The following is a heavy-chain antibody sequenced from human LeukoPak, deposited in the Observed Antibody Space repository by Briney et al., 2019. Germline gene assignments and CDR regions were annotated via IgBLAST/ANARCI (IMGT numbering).Heavy chain of an antibody. CDR1: GGTFNSYA. Sequence: ASVKVSCKASGGTFNSYAISWVRQAPGQGLKWMGWISAYNGNTNYAQKLQGRVTMTTDTSTSTAYMELRSLRSDDTAVYYCAREGRYDYVWGSYRSQSFDYWGQGTLVTVSS. CDR3: AREGRYDYVWGSYRSQSFDY. CDR2: ISAYNGNT. V-gene: IGHV1-18*01. J-gene: IGHJ4*02. D-gene: IGHD3-16*02.